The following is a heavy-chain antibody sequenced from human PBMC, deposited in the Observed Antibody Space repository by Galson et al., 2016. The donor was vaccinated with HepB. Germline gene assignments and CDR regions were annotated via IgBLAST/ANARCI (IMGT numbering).Heavy chain of an antibody. CDR3: AREAVVPGMRGFGWFDS. V-gene: IGHV3-11*06. CDR2: VSSNSTYT. J-gene: IGHJ5*01. Sequence: SLRLSCAASEFTFSDYYMIWIRQAPGKGLEWVSFVSSNSTYTNYADSVKGRFTISRDNAKKSLYLQMNSLRDEDTAIYYCAREAVVPGMRGFGWFDSWGQGTLVTVSS. D-gene: IGHD2-2*01. CDR1: EFTFSDYY.